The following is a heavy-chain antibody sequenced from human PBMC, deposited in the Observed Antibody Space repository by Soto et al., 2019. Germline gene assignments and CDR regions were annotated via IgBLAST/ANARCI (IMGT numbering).Heavy chain of an antibody. CDR3: AKAIMYSSSSPYYFDY. Sequence: GGSLRLSCAASGFNFSSYAMSWVRQAPGKGLEWVSAISGSGGSTYYADSVKGRFTISRDNSKNTLYLQMNSLRAEDTAVYYCAKAIMYSSSSPYYFDYWGQGTLVTVSS. J-gene: IGHJ4*02. D-gene: IGHD6-6*01. V-gene: IGHV3-23*01. CDR2: ISGSGGST. CDR1: GFNFSSYA.